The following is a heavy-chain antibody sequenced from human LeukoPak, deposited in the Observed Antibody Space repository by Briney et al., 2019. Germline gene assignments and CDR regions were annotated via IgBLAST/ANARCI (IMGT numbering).Heavy chain of an antibody. CDR1: GFTFSSYG. Sequence: GGSLRLSCAASGFTFSSYGMHWVRQAPGKGLEWVAVISYDGSNKYYADSVRGRFVISRDNSKNTVYLQMHSLRAEDTAVYYCAKGEGYCSAGTCYRYFDLWGRGTLVTVSS. V-gene: IGHV3-30*18. D-gene: IGHD2-15*01. CDR2: ISYDGSNK. J-gene: IGHJ2*01. CDR3: AKGEGYCSAGTCYRYFDL.